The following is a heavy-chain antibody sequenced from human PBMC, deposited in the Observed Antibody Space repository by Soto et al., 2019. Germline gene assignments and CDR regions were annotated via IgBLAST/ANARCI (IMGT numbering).Heavy chain of an antibody. J-gene: IGHJ3*02. CDR3: ATALILAGYYIPDAFDI. D-gene: IGHD3-9*01. V-gene: IGHV4-59*01. CDR1: GGSISSYY. Sequence: QVQLQESGPGLVKPSETLSLTCTVSGGSISSYYWNWIRQPPGKGLEWIGYIYYSGSTNYNPSLKSRVTISVDTSKNQFSLTLSSVTAADTAVYYCATALILAGYYIPDAFDIWGQGTMVTVSS. CDR2: IYYSGST.